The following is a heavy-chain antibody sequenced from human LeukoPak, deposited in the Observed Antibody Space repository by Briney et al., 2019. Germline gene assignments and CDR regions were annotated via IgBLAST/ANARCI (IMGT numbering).Heavy chain of an antibody. D-gene: IGHD3-22*01. V-gene: IGHV3-23*01. J-gene: IGHJ4*02. CDR3: AKRYYDSSGYYLYYFDY. CDR2: ISGSGGST. CDR1: GFTFSSYA. Sequence: GGSLRLSCAASGFTFSSYAMSWVRQAPGKGLEWVSAISGSGGSTYYAGSVKGRFTISRDNSKNTLYLQMNSLRAGDTAVYYCAKRYYDSSGYYLYYFDYWGQGTLVTVSS.